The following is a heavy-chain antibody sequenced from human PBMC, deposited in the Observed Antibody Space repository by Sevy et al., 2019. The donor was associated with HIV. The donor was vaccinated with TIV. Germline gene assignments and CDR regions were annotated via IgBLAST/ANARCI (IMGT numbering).Heavy chain of an antibody. CDR3: VWGGGRIDVYNRKDAFDI. V-gene: IGHV3-48*03. J-gene: IGHJ3*02. Sequence: GGSLRLSCAASGFTFSSYEMNWVRQAPGKGLEWLSHISSSGSSMYYADSVKGRFTISRDNAKNSLYLQMNRLTAEVTAVYYCVWGGGRIDVYNRKDAFDIWGQGTMVTVSS. CDR2: ISSSGSSM. CDR1: GFTFSSYE. D-gene: IGHD2-15*01.